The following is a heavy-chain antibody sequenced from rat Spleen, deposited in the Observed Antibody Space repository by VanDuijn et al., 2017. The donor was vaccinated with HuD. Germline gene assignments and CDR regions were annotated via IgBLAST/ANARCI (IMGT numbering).Heavy chain of an antibody. CDR1: GFSLIDNN. Sequence: QVQLKESGPGLVQPSQTLSLTCTVSGFSLIDNNVHWVRQPPGKGLEWMGRMKYDGDTYYNSVLKSRLSFSRDNSQNQVFLKMDSLQTDDTAIYYCTREGGELLFAYWGKGTLVTVSS. D-gene: IGHD4-1*01. J-gene: IGHJ3*01. CDR2: MKYDGDT. V-gene: IGHV2S30*01. CDR3: TREGGELLFAY.